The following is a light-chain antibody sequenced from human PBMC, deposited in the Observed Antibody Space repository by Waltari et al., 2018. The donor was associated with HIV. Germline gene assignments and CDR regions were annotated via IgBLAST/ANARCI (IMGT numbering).Light chain of an antibody. CDR2: RDN. V-gene: IGLV10-54*04. CDR1: SNNVGNQE. CDR3: ATWDISLSAVV. Sequence: QAGLTQPPSVSKGMRQTATLTCTGKSNNVGNQEAAWLQQHQGHPPKLLSYRDNKRPSGISERFSASRSGNTASLTITGVQPEDEADYFCATWDISLSAVVFGGGTTLTVL. J-gene: IGLJ2*01.